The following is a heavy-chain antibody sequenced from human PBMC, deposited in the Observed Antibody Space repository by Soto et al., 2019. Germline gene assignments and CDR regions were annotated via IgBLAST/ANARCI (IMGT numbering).Heavy chain of an antibody. D-gene: IGHD6-6*01. V-gene: IGHV4-59*08. CDR1: GGSIGRYY. CDR3: ARHEKGSSFDH. J-gene: IGHJ4*02. Sequence: QVQLQESGPGLVKPSETLSLTCSVSGGSIGRYYWSWIRQSPGKGLEWIGFIYDSENTNYNPSLKRRVTISGDTSKNQLSLTLSSVTAADTAIYYCARHEKGSSFDHWGQGALVTVSS. CDR2: IYDSENT.